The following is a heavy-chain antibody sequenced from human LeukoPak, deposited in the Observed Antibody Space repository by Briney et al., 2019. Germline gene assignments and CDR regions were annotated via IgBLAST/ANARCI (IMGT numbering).Heavy chain of an antibody. CDR1: GFTFSSYG. CDR3: ARDRYSSSSGGLGYFDY. J-gene: IGHJ4*02. CDR2: IWYDGSNK. D-gene: IGHD6-6*01. Sequence: GRSLRLSCAASGFTFSSYGMPWVRQAPGKGLEWVAVIWYDGSNKYYADSVKGRFTISRDNSKNTLYLQMNSLRAEDTAVYYCARDRYSSSSGGLGYFDYWGQGTLVTVSS. V-gene: IGHV3-33*01.